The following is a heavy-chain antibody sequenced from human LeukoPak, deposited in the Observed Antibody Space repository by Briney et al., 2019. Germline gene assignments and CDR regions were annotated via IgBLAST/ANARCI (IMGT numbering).Heavy chain of an antibody. J-gene: IGHJ5*02. CDR2: INPNSGCT. Sequence: ASVKVSCKASGYTFTVYYMHSVRQAPGQGLEWMGRINPNSGCTNYAQKFQGRVTITADESTSTAYMELSSLRSEDTAAYYCARDGSGWYNQNWFDPWGQGTLVTVSS. V-gene: IGHV1-2*06. CDR1: GYTFTVYY. D-gene: IGHD1-14*01. CDR3: ARDGSGWYNQNWFDP.